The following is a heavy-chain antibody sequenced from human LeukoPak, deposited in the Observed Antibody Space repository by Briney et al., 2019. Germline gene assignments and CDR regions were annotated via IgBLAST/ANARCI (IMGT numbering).Heavy chain of an antibody. V-gene: IGHV4-59*01. CDR1: GGSISSYY. D-gene: IGHD3-22*01. Sequence: SSETLSLTCTVSGGSISSYYWSWIRQPPGKGLEWIGYIYYSGSTNYNPSLKSRVTISVDTSKNQFSLKLSPVTAADTAVYYCASVLDYYDSSGYRLGAFDIWGQGTMVTVSS. J-gene: IGHJ3*02. CDR2: IYYSGST. CDR3: ASVLDYYDSSGYRLGAFDI.